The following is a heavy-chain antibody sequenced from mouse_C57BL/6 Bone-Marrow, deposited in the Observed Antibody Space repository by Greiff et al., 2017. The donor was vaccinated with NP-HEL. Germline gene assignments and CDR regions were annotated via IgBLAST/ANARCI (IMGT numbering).Heavy chain of an antibody. CDR2: INPSNGGT. D-gene: IGHD1-1*01. V-gene: IGHV1-53*01. CDR3: ARSYYYGSRSPYYFDY. J-gene: IGHJ2*01. Sequence: VQLQQPGTELVKPGASVKLSCKASGYTFTSYWMHWVKQRPGQGLEWIGNINPSNGGTNYNEKFKSKATLTVDKSSSTAYMQLSSLTSEDSAVYYCARSYYYGSRSPYYFDYWGQGTTLTVSS. CDR1: GYTFTSYW.